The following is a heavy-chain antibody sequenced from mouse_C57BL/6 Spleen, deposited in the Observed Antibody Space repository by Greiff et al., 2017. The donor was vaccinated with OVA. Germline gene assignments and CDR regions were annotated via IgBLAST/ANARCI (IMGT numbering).Heavy chain of an antibody. J-gene: IGHJ2*01. CDR1: GYTFTSYW. Sequence: QVQLQQPGAELVKPGASVKVSCKASGYTFTSYWMHWVKQRPGQGLEWIGYINPSSGYTKYNQKFKDKATLTADKSSSTAYMQLSSLTSEDSAVYYCARSLGRGYYFDYWGQGTTLTVSS. V-gene: IGHV1-7*01. D-gene: IGHD4-1*01. CDR2: INPSSGYT. CDR3: ARSLGRGYYFDY.